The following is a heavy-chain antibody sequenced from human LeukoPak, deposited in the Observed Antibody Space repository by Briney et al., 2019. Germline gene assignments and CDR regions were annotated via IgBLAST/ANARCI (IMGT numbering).Heavy chain of an antibody. CDR2: IYTNSST. J-gene: IGHJ1*01. V-gene: IGHV3-66*02. D-gene: IGHD3-3*01. CDR1: GFTFSTNY. CDR3: WGARTCDFWSGYWGN. Sequence: GGSVKLSCAASGFTFSTNYMSWVRQAPGQGLEWVAIIYTNSSTYYADSVKGGLTISRDNSKTTPDLKMNSLRAEDTAVFYCWGARTCDFWSGYWGNWGQGTMVTVSS.